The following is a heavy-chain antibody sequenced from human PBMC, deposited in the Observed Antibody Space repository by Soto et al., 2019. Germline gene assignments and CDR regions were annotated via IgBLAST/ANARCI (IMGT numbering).Heavy chain of an antibody. CDR3: ARRVSGSYFHY. CDR2: IYYSGST. Sequence: QLQLQESGPGLVKPSETLSLTCTVSGGSISSSSYYWGWIRQPPGKGLEWIGNIYYSGSTYYNPSLKSRVTISVDTSKNQFSLKRSSLTAADTAVYYCARRVSGSYFHYWGQGTLVTVSS. V-gene: IGHV4-39*01. D-gene: IGHD1-26*01. CDR1: GGSISSSSYY. J-gene: IGHJ4*02.